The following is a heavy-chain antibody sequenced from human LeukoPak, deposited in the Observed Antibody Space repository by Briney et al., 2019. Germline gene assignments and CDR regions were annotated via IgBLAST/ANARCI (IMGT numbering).Heavy chain of an antibody. CDR2: ISYDGSTE. D-gene: IGHD2/OR15-2a*01. J-gene: IGHJ4*02. CDR1: GFAFSSYG. V-gene: IGHV3-30*03. Sequence: GRSLRLSCAASGFAFSSYGVHWVRQAPGKGLEWVAVISYDGSTEYYIDSVKGRFTISRDNSKNTLYLQMNSLRAEDTAVYYCARDWSPGGNYYWGQGTLVTVSS. CDR3: ARDWSPGGNYY.